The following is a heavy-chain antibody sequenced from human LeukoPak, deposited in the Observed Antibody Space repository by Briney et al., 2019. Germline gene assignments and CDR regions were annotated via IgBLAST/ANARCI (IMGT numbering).Heavy chain of an antibody. CDR3: ARGSSGGDY. V-gene: IGHV3-21*01. CDR2: IRSSNGYI. D-gene: IGHD3-16*01. CDR1: GFTFSSYC. Sequence: GGSLRLSCAASGFTFSSYCMNWVRQAPGRGLEWVSSIRSSNGYIYYADSVKGRFTISRDNAKNSVYLQMNSLRAEDTAVYYCARGSSGGDYRGQGTLVTVSS. J-gene: IGHJ4*02.